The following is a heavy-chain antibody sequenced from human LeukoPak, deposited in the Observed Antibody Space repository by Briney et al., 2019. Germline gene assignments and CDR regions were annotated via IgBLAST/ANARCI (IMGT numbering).Heavy chain of an antibody. V-gene: IGHV3-30-3*01. D-gene: IGHD1-26*01. CDR2: ISYDGSNK. J-gene: IGHJ4*02. CDR3: ARGSGSPAAPPYYFDY. Sequence: PGGSLRLSCAASGFTFSSYAMHWVRQAPGKGLEWVAVISYDGSNKYYADSVKGRFTISRDNSKNTLYLQMNSLKAEDTAVYYCARGSGSPAAPPYYFDYWGQGTLVTVSS. CDR1: GFTFSSYA.